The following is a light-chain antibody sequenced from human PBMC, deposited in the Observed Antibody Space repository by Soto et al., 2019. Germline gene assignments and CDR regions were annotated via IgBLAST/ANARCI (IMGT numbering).Light chain of an antibody. CDR3: QQCGYSPLWT. CDR1: QSVTNNS. V-gene: IGKV3-20*01. Sequence: DIVLTQSPGTLSLSPGETATLSCRASQSVTNNSLAWYQQKPGQAPRLVVYGTSSRATGIPDRFSGSGPGTDFTLTISRLELEDFAVYYCQQCGYSPLWTFGQGTKVEI. CDR2: GTS. J-gene: IGKJ1*01.